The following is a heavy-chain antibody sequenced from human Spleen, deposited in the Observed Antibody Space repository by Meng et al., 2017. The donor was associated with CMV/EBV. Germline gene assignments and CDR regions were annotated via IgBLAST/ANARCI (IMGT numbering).Heavy chain of an antibody. V-gene: IGHV3-74*01. CDR3: EFRYDRSGDYY. CDR1: GFTFSSYS. Sequence: ETLSLTCAASGFTFSSYSMNWVRQAPGKGLVWVSRIKSDGSGISYADSVKGRFTISRGNAENTVFLQISSLRVEDTAVYYCEFRYDRSGDYYWGQGTLVTVSS. CDR2: IKSDGSGI. D-gene: IGHD3-22*01. J-gene: IGHJ4*02.